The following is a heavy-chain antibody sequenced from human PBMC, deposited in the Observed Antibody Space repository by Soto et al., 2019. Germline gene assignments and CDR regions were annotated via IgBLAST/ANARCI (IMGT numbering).Heavy chain of an antibody. CDR3: ARTDCSGGSCYSVLFQH. Sequence: ASVKVSCKVSGYTLTELSMHWVRQAPGKGLEWMGGFDPEDGETIYAQKFQGRVTMTEDTSTDTAYMELSSLRSEDTAVYYCARTDCSGGSCYSVLFQHSGQGSLVTVSS. CDR1: GYTLTELS. V-gene: IGHV1-24*01. D-gene: IGHD2-15*01. CDR2: FDPEDGET. J-gene: IGHJ1*01.